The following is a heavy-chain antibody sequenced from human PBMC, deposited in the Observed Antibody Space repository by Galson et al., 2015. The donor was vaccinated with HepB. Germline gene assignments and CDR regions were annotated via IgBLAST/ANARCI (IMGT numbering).Heavy chain of an antibody. CDR2: TSWNSGSI. D-gene: IGHD3-10*01. J-gene: IGHJ6*02. CDR3: AKNHLTTELDYYYYGMDV. Sequence: SLRLSCAASGFTFDDYAMHWVRQAPGKGLEWVSGTSWNSGSIGYADSVKGRFTISRDNAKNSLYLQMNSLRAEDTALYYCAKNHLTTELDYYYYGMDVWGQGTTVTVSS. V-gene: IGHV3-9*01. CDR1: GFTFDDYA.